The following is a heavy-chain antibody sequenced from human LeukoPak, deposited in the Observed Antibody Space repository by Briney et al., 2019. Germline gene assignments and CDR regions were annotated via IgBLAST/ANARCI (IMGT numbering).Heavy chain of an antibody. CDR3: ARGNLPGFVVVVAATPEDAFDI. V-gene: IGHV1-69*05. CDR1: GYTFTSYD. J-gene: IGHJ3*02. Sequence: SVKVSCKASGYTFTSYDINWVRQATGQGLEWMGGIIPIFGTANYAQKFQGRVTITTDESTSTAYMELSSLRSEDTAVYYCARGNLPGFVVVVAATPEDAFDIWGQGTMVTVSS. D-gene: IGHD2-15*01. CDR2: IIPIFGTA.